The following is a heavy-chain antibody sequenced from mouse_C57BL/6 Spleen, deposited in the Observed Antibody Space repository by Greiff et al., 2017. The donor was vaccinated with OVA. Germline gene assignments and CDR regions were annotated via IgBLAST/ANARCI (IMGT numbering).Heavy chain of an antibody. Sequence: QVQLQQSGPELVKPGASVKISCKASGYAFSSSWMNWVKQRPGKGLEWIGRIYPGDGVTNYNGKFKGKATLTADKSSSTAYMQLSSLTSEDSAVYFCARITTVVESFDYWGQGTTLTVSS. CDR2: IYPGDGVT. CDR3: ARITTVVESFDY. D-gene: IGHD1-1*01. CDR1: GYAFSSSW. J-gene: IGHJ2*01. V-gene: IGHV1-82*01.